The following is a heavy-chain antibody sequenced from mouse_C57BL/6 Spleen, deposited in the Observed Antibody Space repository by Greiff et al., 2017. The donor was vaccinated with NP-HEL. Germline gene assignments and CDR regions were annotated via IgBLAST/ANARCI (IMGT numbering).Heavy chain of an antibody. V-gene: IGHV1-69*01. J-gene: IGHJ1*03. CDR1: GYTFTSYW. Sequence: VQLQQPGAELVMPGASVKLSCKASGYTFTSYWMHWVKQRPGQGLEWIGEIDPSDSYTNYNQKFKGKSTLTVDKSSSTAYMQVSSLTSEDSAVYYCARPLYGSSPWYFDVWGTGTTVTVSS. CDR2: IDPSDSYT. CDR3: ARPLYGSSPWYFDV. D-gene: IGHD1-1*01.